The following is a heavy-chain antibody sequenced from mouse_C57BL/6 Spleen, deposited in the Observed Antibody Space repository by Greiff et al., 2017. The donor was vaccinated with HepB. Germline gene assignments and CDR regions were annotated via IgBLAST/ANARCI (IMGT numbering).Heavy chain of an antibody. CDR3: ASVYYGSSYWYFDV. CDR2: ISYDGSN. Sequence: EVQRVESGPGLVKPSQSLSLTCSVTGYSITSGYYWNWIRQFPGNKLEWMGYISYDGSNNYNPSLKNRISITRDTSKNQFFLKLNSVTTEDTATYYCASVYYGSSYWYFDVWGTGTTVTVSS. D-gene: IGHD1-1*01. V-gene: IGHV3-6*01. J-gene: IGHJ1*03. CDR1: GYSITSGYY.